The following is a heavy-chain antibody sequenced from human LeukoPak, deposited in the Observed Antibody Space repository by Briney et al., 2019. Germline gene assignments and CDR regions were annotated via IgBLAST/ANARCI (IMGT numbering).Heavy chain of an antibody. CDR2: ISAYNGNT. CDR1: GYTFTSYG. D-gene: IGHD2-2*01. J-gene: IGHJ4*02. Sequence: ASVKVSCMASGYTFTSYGISWVRQAPGQGLEWMGWISAYNGNTNYAQKLQGRVTMTTDTSTSTAYMELRSLRSDDTAVYYCARAHQRDSAMIYWGQGALVTVSS. CDR3: ARAHQRDSAMIY. V-gene: IGHV1-18*01.